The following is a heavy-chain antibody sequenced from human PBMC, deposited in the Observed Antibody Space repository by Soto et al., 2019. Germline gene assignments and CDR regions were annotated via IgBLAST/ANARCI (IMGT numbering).Heavy chain of an antibody. J-gene: IGHJ6*03. CDR2: ISYDGSNK. Sequence: GGSLRLSCAASGFTFSSYGMHWVRQAPGKGLEWVAVISYDGSNKYYADSVKGRFTISRDNSKNTLYLQMNSLRAEDTAVYYCAKVIWGMATVPWYYYYYMDVWGKGTTVTVSS. V-gene: IGHV3-30*18. CDR1: GFTFSSYG. D-gene: IGHD3-16*01. CDR3: AKVIWGMATVPWYYYYYMDV.